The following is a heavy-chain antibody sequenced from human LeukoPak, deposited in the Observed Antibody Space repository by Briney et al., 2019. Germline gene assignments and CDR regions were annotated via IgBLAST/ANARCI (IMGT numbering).Heavy chain of an antibody. CDR1: GGSISGGGYY. D-gene: IGHD1-1*01. V-gene: IGHV4-39*07. CDR2: IHYGGTT. J-gene: IGHJ3*02. CDR3: ARERIHLERRGAFDI. Sequence: PSEPLSLTCNVSGGSISGGGYYWGWVRQTPGKGLEWIGSIHYGGTTYYNPSLRSRVAISVDTSTNQISLNLRSVSAADTALFYCARERIHLERRGAFDIWGHGTTVSVSS.